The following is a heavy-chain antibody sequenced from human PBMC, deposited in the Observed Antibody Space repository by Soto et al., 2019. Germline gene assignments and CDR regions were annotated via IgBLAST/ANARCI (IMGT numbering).Heavy chain of an antibody. V-gene: IGHV4-30-4*08. CDR2: IYYSGST. D-gene: IGHD3-10*01. CDR1: GGSISSGGYY. J-gene: IGHJ6*02. Sequence: PSETLSLTCTVSGGSISSGGYYWSWIRQHPGKGLEWIGYIYYSGSTYYNPSLKSRVTISVDTSKNQFSLKLSSVTAADTAVYYCARSNSFGSGSLHTVYYYYYGMDVWGQGTMVTVSS. CDR3: ARSNSFGSGSLHTVYYYYYGMDV.